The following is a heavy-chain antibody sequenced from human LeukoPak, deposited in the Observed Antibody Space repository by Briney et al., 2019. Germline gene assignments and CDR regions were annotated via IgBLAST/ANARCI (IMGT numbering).Heavy chain of an antibody. V-gene: IGHV1-69*05. CDR3: ARARKASSWFDP. CDR1: GGTFSSYA. Sequence: ASVKVSCKASGGTFSSYAISWVRQAPGQGLEWMGGIIPIFGTANYAQKFQGRVTITTDESTSTAYMELSSLRSEDTAVYYCARARKASSWFDPWGQGTLVTVSS. D-gene: IGHD1-14*01. J-gene: IGHJ5*02. CDR2: IIPIFGTA.